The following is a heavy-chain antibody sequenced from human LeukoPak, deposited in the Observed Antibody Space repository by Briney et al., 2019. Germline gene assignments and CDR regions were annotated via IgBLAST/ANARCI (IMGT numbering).Heavy chain of an antibody. V-gene: IGHV4-59*01. CDR1: GGSFSGYY. D-gene: IGHD1-1*01. Sequence: SETLSLTCAVYGGSFSGYYWSWIRQPPGKGLESIGYIYYNGYTNYNPSLKSRVTMSLDTSKNQFSLKLSSVTAADTAMYYCARLERGDGYYIDYWGQGTLVTVSS. CDR3: ARLERGDGYYIDY. J-gene: IGHJ4*02. CDR2: IYYNGYT.